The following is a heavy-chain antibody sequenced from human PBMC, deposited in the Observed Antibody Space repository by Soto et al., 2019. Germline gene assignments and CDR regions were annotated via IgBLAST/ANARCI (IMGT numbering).Heavy chain of an antibody. CDR1: GYTFTSYG. CDR2: ISAYNGNT. J-gene: IGHJ4*02. CDR3: ARAGGFSVTGTTGAGY. V-gene: IGHV1-18*01. Sequence: QVQLVQSGAEVKKPGASVKVSCKASGYTFTSYGISWVRQAPGQGLEWMGWISAYNGNTNYAQKLQGRVTMTTDTATSTADMELRSLRSDDTAVYYCARAGGFSVTGTTGAGYWGQGTLVTVSS. D-gene: IGHD1-7*01.